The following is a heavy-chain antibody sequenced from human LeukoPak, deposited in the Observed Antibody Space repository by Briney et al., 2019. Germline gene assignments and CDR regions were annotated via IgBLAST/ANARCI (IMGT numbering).Heavy chain of an antibody. D-gene: IGHD6-19*01. Sequence: ASVKVSCKASGYTFTSYYMHWVRQAPGQGLEWMGWINTNTGNPTYAQGFTGRFVLSLDTSVSTAYVHISSLEAEDTAIYYCATDLKKGDSGCFDYWGQGTLVTVSS. CDR3: ATDLKKGDSGCFDY. CDR1: GYTFTSYY. V-gene: IGHV7-4-1*02. J-gene: IGHJ4*02. CDR2: INTNTGNP.